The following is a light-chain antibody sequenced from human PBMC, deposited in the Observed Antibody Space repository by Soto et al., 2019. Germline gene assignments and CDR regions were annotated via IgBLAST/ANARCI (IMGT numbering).Light chain of an antibody. CDR3: QHENGYPQA. J-gene: IGKJ1*01. Sequence: EIVVTQSPGTLSPSRGERATLSCRASQSVSNNYFAWYQQKRGQAPRLLIYGASNRATGIPDRFSGSWSWTEFTLTISSLQPDDFATLYCQHENGYPQAVGQGTKVDIK. V-gene: IGKV3-20*01. CDR1: QSVSNNY. CDR2: GAS.